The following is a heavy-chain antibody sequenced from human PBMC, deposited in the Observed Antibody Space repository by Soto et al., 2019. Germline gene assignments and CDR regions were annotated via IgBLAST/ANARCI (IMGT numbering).Heavy chain of an antibody. J-gene: IGHJ4*02. CDR2: IYYSGST. D-gene: IGHD6-13*01. V-gene: IGHV4-39*01. CDR3: ASTAAAGTRGSIYYFDY. CDR1: GGSISSSSYY. Sequence: QLQLQESGPGLVKPSETLSLTCTVSGGSISSSSYYWGWIRQPPGKGLEWIGSIYYSGSTYYNPSLKSRVTISVDTSKNQFSLKLSSVTAADTAVYYCASTAAAGTRGSIYYFDYWGQGTLVTVSS.